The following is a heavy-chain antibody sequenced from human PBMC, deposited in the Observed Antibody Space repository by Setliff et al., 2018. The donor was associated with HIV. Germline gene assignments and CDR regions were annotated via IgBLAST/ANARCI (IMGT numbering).Heavy chain of an antibody. J-gene: IGHJ3*02. V-gene: IGHV1-69*06. CDR3: ARDRSEAVAGRDAFDI. D-gene: IGHD6-19*01. CDR2: IIPIFGTT. CDR1: GYTFTSHG. Sequence: SVKVSCKASGYTFTSHGISWVRQAPGQGLEWMGRIIPIFGTTNYAQKFQGRVTITADKSTSTAYMEMSSLRSEDTAIYYCARDRSEAVAGRDAFDIWGQGTMVTVSS.